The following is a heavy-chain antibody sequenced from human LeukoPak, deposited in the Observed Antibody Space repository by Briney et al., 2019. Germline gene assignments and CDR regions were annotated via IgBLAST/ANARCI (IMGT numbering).Heavy chain of an antibody. Sequence: GGSLRLSCAASGFTFSSYSMNWVRQAPGKGLEWVSYISSSSSTIYYADSVKGRFTISRDNSKNTVSLQMNSLRAEDTAVYYCARDPLRFLVARRYFDYWGQGTLVTVSS. V-gene: IGHV3-48*01. CDR2: ISSSSSTI. CDR1: GFTFSSYS. CDR3: ARDPLRFLVARRYFDY. J-gene: IGHJ4*02. D-gene: IGHD3-3*01.